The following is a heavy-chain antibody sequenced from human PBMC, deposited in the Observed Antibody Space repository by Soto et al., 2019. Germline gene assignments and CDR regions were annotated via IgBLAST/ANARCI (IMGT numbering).Heavy chain of an antibody. CDR3: ACNYYDFWSGYYSVGYFDY. CDR2: ITRSGNT. D-gene: IGHD3-3*01. CDR1: GGSFSGHY. V-gene: IGHV4-34*01. Sequence: QVQLQQWGAGLLKLSETLSLTCAVYGGSFSGHYLTWIRQPPGKGLEWVGEITRSGNTNYNPSLKSRVTISVDTSKNQFSLKLSSVTAADTAVYYCACNYYDFWSGYYSVGYFDYWAQGTPVTVSS. J-gene: IGHJ4*02.